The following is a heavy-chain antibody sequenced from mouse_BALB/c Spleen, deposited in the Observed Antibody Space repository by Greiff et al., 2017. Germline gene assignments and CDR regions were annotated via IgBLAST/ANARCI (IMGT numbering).Heavy chain of an antibody. D-gene: IGHD4-1*02. Sequence: VQLQQPGAELVRPGASVKLSCKASGYTFTSYWINWVKQRPGQGLEWIGNIYPSDSYTNYNQKFKDKATLTVDKSSSTAYMQLSSPTSEDSAVYYCTRGNLANYYFDYWGQGTTLTVSS. J-gene: IGHJ2*01. CDR1: GYTFTSYW. CDR3: TRGNLANYYFDY. V-gene: IGHV1-69*02. CDR2: IYPSDSYT.